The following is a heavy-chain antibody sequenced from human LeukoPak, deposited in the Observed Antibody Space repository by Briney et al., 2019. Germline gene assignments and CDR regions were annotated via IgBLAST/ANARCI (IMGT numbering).Heavy chain of an antibody. Sequence: PSETLSLTRTVSGGSISSYYWSWIQQPAGKGLEWIGRIYTSGSTNYNPSLKSRVTMSVDTSKNQFSLKLSSVTAADTAVYYCARDHCSGGSCSNYWYFDLWGRGTLVTVSS. J-gene: IGHJ2*01. V-gene: IGHV4-4*07. CDR2: IYTSGST. CDR1: GGSISSYY. CDR3: ARDHCSGGSCSNYWYFDL. D-gene: IGHD2-15*01.